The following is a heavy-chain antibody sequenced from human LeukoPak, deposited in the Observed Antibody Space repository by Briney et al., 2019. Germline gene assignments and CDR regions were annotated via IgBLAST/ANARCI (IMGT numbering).Heavy chain of an antibody. V-gene: IGHV4-34*01. D-gene: IGHD3-22*01. CDR3: ARARITYYYDSSGYLRRVFDY. CDR1: GGSFSGYY. Sequence: ASETLSLTCAVYGGSFSGYYWSWIRQPPGKGLEWIGEINHSGSTNYNPSLKSRVTISVDTSKNQFSLKLSSVTAADTAVYYCARARITYYYDSSGYLRRVFDYWGQGTLVTVSS. CDR2: INHSGST. J-gene: IGHJ4*02.